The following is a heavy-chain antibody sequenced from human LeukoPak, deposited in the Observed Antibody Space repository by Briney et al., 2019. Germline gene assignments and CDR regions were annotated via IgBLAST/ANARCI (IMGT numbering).Heavy chain of an antibody. CDR3: AKVNRGSGSYSRTPGGWFDP. CDR2: ISTSSSYI. Sequence: GGSLRLSCAASGFTFSSYSMNWVRQAPGKGLEWVSFISTSSSYIYYTDSVKGRFTISRDNSKNTLYLKMNSLRAEDTAVYYCAKVNRGSGSYSRTPGGWFDPWGQGTLVTVSS. CDR1: GFTFSSYS. D-gene: IGHD3-10*01. J-gene: IGHJ5*02. V-gene: IGHV3-21*01.